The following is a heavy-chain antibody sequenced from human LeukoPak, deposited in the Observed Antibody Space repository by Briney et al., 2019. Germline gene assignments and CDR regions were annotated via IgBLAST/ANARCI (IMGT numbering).Heavy chain of an antibody. D-gene: IGHD5-24*01. CDR1: GGSIGRYY. CDR2: IFFSGAT. CDR3: ARGGDGYNYVDY. J-gene: IGHJ4*02. V-gene: IGHV4-59*01. Sequence: KPSETLSLTCTVSGGSIGRYYWSWIRQPPGKGLEWIAYIFFSGATKYNPSLESRVTISVDTSKNQFSLDLTSVTAADTALYYSARGGDGYNYVDYWGPGTLVTVSS.